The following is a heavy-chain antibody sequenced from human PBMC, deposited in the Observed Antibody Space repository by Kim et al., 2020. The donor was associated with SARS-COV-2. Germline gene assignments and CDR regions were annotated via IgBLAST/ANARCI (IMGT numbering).Heavy chain of an antibody. CDR2: IFSSGST. V-gene: IGHV4-59*08. CDR3: ARTPMTNIITFAFDI. J-gene: IGHJ3*02. D-gene: IGHD3-10*01. CDR1: GGSTSDYY. Sequence: SETLSLTCSVSGGSTSDYYWNWIRQPPGKGLEWLGYIFSSGSTNYNPSLKSRLTISLETSNKQVSLRLSSVTAADTALYFCARTPMTNIITFAFDIWGQGTMITVXS.